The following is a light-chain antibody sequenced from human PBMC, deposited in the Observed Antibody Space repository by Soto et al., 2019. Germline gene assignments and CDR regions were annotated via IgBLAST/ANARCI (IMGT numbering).Light chain of an antibody. Sequence: QSVLTQSPSASGTPGQRVTISCSGTSSNIGTNYVYWYQQLPGTAPKVLIYSNDKRPSGVPDRFSGSKPGTSASLAISGLRSEDEADYYCAAWDDSLSGPLFGGGTKVTVL. V-gene: IGLV1-47*01. J-gene: IGLJ2*01. CDR1: SSNIGTNY. CDR3: AAWDDSLSGPL. CDR2: SND.